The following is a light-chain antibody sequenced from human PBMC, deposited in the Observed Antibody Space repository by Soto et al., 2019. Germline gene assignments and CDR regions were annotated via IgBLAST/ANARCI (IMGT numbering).Light chain of an antibody. Sequence: DIQMTQSPSSLSASVGDRVTITCRASQSISSYLHWYQQKPGKAPKLLIYAASNLQTGVPSRFSASGSGTDFTLTLNSLETEDFATYYCQQSYSTPWTFGQGTKVEIK. J-gene: IGKJ1*01. CDR2: AAS. CDR1: QSISSY. CDR3: QQSYSTPWT. V-gene: IGKV1-39*01.